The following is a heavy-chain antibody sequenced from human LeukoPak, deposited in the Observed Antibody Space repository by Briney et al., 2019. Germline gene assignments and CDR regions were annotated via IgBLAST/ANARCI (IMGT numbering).Heavy chain of an antibody. CDR2: IDGNGDIT. CDR1: GFTFSTYT. V-gene: IGHV3-64*01. Sequence: PGGSLRLSCAASGFTFSTYTMHWVRQAPGKGLEYVSVIDGNGDITYYPNSMKGRFTISRDNTKNRLYLQMGSLRPEDMAVYYCRAVAATNEVDYWGQGTLVTVS. D-gene: IGHD6-19*01. CDR3: RAVAATNEVDY. J-gene: IGHJ4*02.